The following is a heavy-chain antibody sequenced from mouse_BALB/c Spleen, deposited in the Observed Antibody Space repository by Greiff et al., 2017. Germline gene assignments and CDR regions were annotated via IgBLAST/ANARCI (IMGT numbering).Heavy chain of an antibody. CDR3: ARGLRRGFAY. J-gene: IGHJ3*01. Sequence: EVKLQESGAELVRPGALVKLSCKASGFNIKDYYMHWVKQRPEQGLEWIGWIDPENGNTIYDPKFQGKASITADTSSNTAYLQLSSLTSEDTAVYYCARGLRRGFAYWGQGTLVTVSA. D-gene: IGHD2-4*01. V-gene: IGHV14-1*02. CDR1: GFNIKDYY. CDR2: IDPENGNT.